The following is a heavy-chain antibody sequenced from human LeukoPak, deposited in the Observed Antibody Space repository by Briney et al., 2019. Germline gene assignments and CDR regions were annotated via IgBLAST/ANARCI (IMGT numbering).Heavy chain of an antibody. V-gene: IGHV1-18*04. CDR1: GYTFTSYG. CDR2: ISAYNGNT. Sequence: GASVKVSFKASGYTFTSYGISWVRQAPGQGLEWMGWISAYNGNTNYAQKLQGRVTMTTDTSTSTAYMELRSLRSDDTAVYYCARRIAAAGTNWFDPWGQGTLVTVSS. J-gene: IGHJ5*02. CDR3: ARRIAAAGTNWFDP. D-gene: IGHD6-13*01.